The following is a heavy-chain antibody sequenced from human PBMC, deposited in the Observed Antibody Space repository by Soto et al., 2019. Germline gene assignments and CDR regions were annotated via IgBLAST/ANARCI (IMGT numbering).Heavy chain of an antibody. CDR3: EKSVRSRVVYSYYYYGMDV. V-gene: IGHV3-30*18. J-gene: IGHJ6*02. Sequence: QVQLVESGGGVVQPGKSLRLSCAASGFAFSTYGVHWVRQAPGKGLEWVALISYDGDDKYYVDSVKGRFTISRDNSKNTLYLQMHSLRTEDTAVYYCEKSVRSRVVYSYYYYGMDVWGQGTTVTVSS. CDR1: GFAFSTYG. D-gene: IGHD2-8*02. CDR2: ISYDGDDK.